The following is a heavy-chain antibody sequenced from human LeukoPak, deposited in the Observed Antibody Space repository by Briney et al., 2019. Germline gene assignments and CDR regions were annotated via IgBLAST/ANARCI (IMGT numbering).Heavy chain of an antibody. Sequence: GASVKVSCKASGGTFSSYAISWVRQAPGQGLEWMGGIIPIFGTANYAQKFQGRVTITTDESTSTAYMELSSLRSEDTAVYYCARGIYYYDSSGSTVQYNWFDPWGQGTLVTVSS. J-gene: IGHJ5*02. CDR3: ARGIYYYDSSGSTVQYNWFDP. V-gene: IGHV1-69*05. CDR1: GGTFSSYA. D-gene: IGHD3-22*01. CDR2: IIPIFGTA.